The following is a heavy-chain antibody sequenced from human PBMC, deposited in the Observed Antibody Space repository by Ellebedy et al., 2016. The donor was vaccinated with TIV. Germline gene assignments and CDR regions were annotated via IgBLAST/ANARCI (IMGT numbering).Heavy chain of an antibody. CDR1: GGSISSSSYY. CDR2: IYYSGST. J-gene: IGHJ4*02. D-gene: IGHD1-26*01. V-gene: IGHV4-39*01. Sequence: SETLSLXCTVSGGSISSSSYYWGWIRQPPGKGLEWIGSIYYSGSTYYNPSLKSRVTISVDTSKNQFSLKLSSVTAADTAVYYCARIVGATDYWGQGTLVTVSS. CDR3: ARIVGATDY.